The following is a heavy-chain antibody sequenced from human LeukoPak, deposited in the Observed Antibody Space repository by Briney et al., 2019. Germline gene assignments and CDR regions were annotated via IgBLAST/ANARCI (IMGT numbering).Heavy chain of an antibody. J-gene: IGHJ3*01. CDR1: GGSISSGGYS. D-gene: IGHD5-12*01. V-gene: IGHV4-30-2*01. CDR3: ARASGGLRFPT. CDR2: IYHSGST. Sequence: PSETLSLTCAVSGGSISSGGYSWSWIRQPPGKGLEWIGYIYHSGSTYYNPSLKSRVTISVDRSKNQFSLKLSSVTAADTAVYYCARASGGLRFPTWGQGTMVTVSS.